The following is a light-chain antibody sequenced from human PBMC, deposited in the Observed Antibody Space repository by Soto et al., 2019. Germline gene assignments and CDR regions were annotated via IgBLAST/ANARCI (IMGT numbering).Light chain of an antibody. CDR2: EVI. Sequence: QSVLTQPPSVSGSPGQSVTISCAGTSSDVGSFNRVSWYQQPPGTAPRLMVYEVIYRPSGVPDRFAGSKSGNTASLTISGLQAEDEADYYCSSYTTIGTLVFGGGTKLTVL. CDR1: SSDVGSFNR. V-gene: IGLV2-18*02. CDR3: SSYTTIGTLV. J-gene: IGLJ3*02.